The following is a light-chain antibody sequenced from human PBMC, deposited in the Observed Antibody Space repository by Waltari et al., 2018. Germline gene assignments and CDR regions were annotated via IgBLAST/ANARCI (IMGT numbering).Light chain of an antibody. J-gene: IGKJ1*01. Sequence: EIVLTQSPATLSLSPGARATLSCRAIQIVSNVLAWYQQKPGQAPRLLIYDASNRATGIPARFSGSGSGTDFTLTISSLEPEDFAVYYCQQRSNWPPWTFGQGTKVEIK. CDR3: QQRSNWPPWT. CDR1: QIVSNV. V-gene: IGKV3-11*01. CDR2: DAS.